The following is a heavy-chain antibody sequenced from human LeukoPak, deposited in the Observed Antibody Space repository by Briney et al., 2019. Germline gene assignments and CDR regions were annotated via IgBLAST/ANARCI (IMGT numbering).Heavy chain of an antibody. CDR3: ARGGGTGRPPYYFDY. J-gene: IGHJ4*02. D-gene: IGHD3/OR15-3a*01. Sequence: SETLSLTCAVYGGSFSRYYWSWIRQPPGKGLEWIGEINHSGSTNYNPSLKSRVTISVDTSKNQFSLKLSSVTAADTAVYYCARGGGTGRPPYYFDYWGQGTLVTVSS. V-gene: IGHV4-34*01. CDR1: GGSFSRYY. CDR2: INHSGST.